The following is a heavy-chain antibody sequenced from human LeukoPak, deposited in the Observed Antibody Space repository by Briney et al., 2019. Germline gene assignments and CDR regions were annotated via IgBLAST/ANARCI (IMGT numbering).Heavy chain of an antibody. CDR3: ARDCSGGSCYSIGNWFDP. CDR1: GVSSSSYY. CDR2: IYTSGST. J-gene: IGHJ5*02. Sequence: PSETLSLTCTVSGVSSSSYYWSWIRQPAGKGLEWIGRIYTSGSTNYNPSLKSRVTMSVDTSKNQFSLKLSSVPAADTAVYYCARDCSGGSCYSIGNWFDPWGQGTLVTVSS. V-gene: IGHV4-4*07. D-gene: IGHD2-15*01.